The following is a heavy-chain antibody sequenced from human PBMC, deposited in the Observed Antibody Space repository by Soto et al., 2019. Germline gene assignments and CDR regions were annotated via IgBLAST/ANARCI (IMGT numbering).Heavy chain of an antibody. CDR3: AKDRNYYGSGSYYDSHYRGMDV. V-gene: IGHV3-30*18. D-gene: IGHD3-10*01. J-gene: IGHJ6*02. CDR1: GFSFSRFG. CDR2: MSYDGTNE. Sequence: QVQLEESGGGVVQPGRSLRLSCAASGFSFSRFGMHWVRQAPGQGLEWVAVMSYDGTNEYYGDSVKGRFTISRDNSKNTLYLQMNSLRPEDTAVYYCAKDRNYYGSGSYYDSHYRGMDVWGLGTAVTVSS.